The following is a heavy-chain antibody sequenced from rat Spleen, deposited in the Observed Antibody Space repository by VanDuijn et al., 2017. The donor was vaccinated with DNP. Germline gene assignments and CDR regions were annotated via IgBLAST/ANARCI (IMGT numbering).Heavy chain of an antibody. J-gene: IGHJ3*01. D-gene: IGHD1-1*01. CDR3: ERGGGDGFAY. CDR1: GLTFTDFY. CDR2: IRNKANGYTT. Sequence: EVKLLESGGGLVQPGGSMRLSCAASGLTFTDFYMNWIRQPAGKAPEWLGFIRNKANGYTTEYNPSVKGRFTISRDNTQNMLYLQMNTLRADDTATYYCERGGGDGFAYWGRGTLVTVSS. V-gene: IGHV7-7*01.